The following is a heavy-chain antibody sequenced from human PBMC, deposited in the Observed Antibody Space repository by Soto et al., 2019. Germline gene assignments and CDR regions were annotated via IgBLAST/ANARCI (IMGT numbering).Heavy chain of an antibody. CDR2: SNAGNGNT. J-gene: IGHJ4*02. D-gene: IGHD6-13*01. Sequence: QVQLGQPGAAERRPGASVKVSGRASGYPLTSYAMPWGRQAPGQRLEWMGWSNAGNGNTKYSQKFQGRVTITRDTSASTAYMERSSLRSEDTAIYNSVRWAAGFDYWGQGTLVTASS. CDR3: VRWAAGFDY. CDR1: GYPLTSYA. V-gene: IGHV1-3*05.